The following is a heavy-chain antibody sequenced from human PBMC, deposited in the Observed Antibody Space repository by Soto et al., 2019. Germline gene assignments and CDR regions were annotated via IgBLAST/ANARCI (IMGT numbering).Heavy chain of an antibody. CDR2: ISGSGGST. J-gene: IGHJ4*02. D-gene: IGHD3-22*01. CDR1: GFTFSSYV. CDR3: AKEGYYYDSSGYSGYFDY. Sequence: GSLRLSCAASGFTFSSYVMSWVRQAPGKGLEWVSAISGSGGSTYYADSVKGRFTISRDNSKNTLYLQMNSLRAEDTAVYYCAKEGYYYDSSGYSGYFDYWGQGTLVTVSS. V-gene: IGHV3-23*01.